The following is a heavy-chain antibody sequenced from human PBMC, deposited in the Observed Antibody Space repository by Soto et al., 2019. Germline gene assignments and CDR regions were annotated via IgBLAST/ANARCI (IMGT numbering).Heavy chain of an antibody. J-gene: IGHJ4*02. CDR1: GFTFSSYT. CDR3: TTWLTAHFDY. Sequence: GGSLRLSCAASGFTFSSYTLNWVRRAPGKGLEWVATSSDRRAGNTHYSDSVRGRFTLSRDYSRNILFLQMDSLRAEDTALYYCTTWLTAHFDYWGRGTQVTVSS. CDR2: SSDRRAGNT. D-gene: IGHD2-21*02. V-gene: IGHV3-23*01.